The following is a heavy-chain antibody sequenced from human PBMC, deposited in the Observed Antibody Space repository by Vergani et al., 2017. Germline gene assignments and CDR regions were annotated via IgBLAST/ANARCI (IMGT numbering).Heavy chain of an antibody. J-gene: IGHJ4*02. CDR2: IYSGGSST. D-gene: IGHD5-18*01. CDR1: GFTFSSYA. V-gene: IGHV3-23*03. Sequence: EVQLLESGGGLVQPGGSLRLSCAASGFTFSSYAMSWVRQAPGKGLEWVSVIYSGGSSTYYADSVKGRFTISRDNSKNTLYLQMNSLRAEDTAVYYCAKVTSYGSFDYWGQGTLVTVSS. CDR3: AKVTSYGSFDY.